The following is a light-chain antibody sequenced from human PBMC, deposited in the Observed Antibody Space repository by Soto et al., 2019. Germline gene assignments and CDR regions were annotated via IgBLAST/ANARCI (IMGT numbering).Light chain of an antibody. CDR3: SSYAGSNNWV. Sequence: QSVLTQPPSASGSPGRSLTISCTGTSTDVGNSNYVSWYQQHPGKAPKLMISDVNRRPSGVPDRFSGSKSGNTASLTVSGLQAEYEADYYCSSYAGSNNWVFGGGTKLTVL. V-gene: IGLV2-8*01. CDR2: DVN. CDR1: STDVGNSNY. J-gene: IGLJ3*02.